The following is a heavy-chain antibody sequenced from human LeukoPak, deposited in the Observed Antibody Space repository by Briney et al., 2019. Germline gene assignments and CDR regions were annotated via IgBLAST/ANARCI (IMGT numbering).Heavy chain of an antibody. CDR2: ISAYNGNT. CDR1: GYTSTSYG. Sequence: GASVKVSCRASGYTSTSYGISWVRQAPGQGLEWMGWISAYNGNTNYAQKFQGRVTMTTDTSTSTAYMELRSLRSDDTAVYYCARDYNYDSSGYYFPFDYWGQGTLVTVSS. CDR3: ARDYNYDSSGYYFPFDY. D-gene: IGHD3-22*01. J-gene: IGHJ4*02. V-gene: IGHV1-18*01.